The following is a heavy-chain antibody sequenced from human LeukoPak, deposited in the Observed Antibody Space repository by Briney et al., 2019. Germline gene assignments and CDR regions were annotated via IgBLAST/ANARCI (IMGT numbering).Heavy chain of an antibody. CDR2: ISAYNGNT. J-gene: IGHJ3*02. CDR3: ARYTPSTMVRVFDAFDI. Sequence: ASVKVSCKASGYTFTSYGISWVRQAPGQGLEWMGWISAYNGNTNYAQRLQGRVTMTTDTSTSTAYMELRSLRSDDTAAYYCARYTPSTMVRVFDAFDIWGQGTMVTVSS. D-gene: IGHD3-10*01. CDR1: GYTFTSYG. V-gene: IGHV1-18*01.